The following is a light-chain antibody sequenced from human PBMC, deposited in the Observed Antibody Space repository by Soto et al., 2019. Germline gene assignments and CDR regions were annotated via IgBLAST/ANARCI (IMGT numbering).Light chain of an antibody. CDR3: QQRSNWAALT. CDR2: DAS. V-gene: IGKV3-11*01. CDR1: ESVRRY. Sequence: DIVLTQSTATVSLSPGERATLFCSASESVRRYLAWYQQNPGQAPRLLIYDASNRATGIPARFSGSGSGTDFTLIISSLDPEDFAVYYCQQRSNWAALTFGGGTKVEIK. J-gene: IGKJ4*01.